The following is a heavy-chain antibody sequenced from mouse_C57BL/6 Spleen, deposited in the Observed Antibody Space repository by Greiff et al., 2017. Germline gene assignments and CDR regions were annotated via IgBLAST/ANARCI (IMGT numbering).Heavy chain of an antibody. J-gene: IGHJ4*01. CDR3: ARSPYGYYYAIAY. CDR1: GYTFSDYY. CDR2: INPNNGGI. Sequence: EVQLQESGPGLVKPGASVKISCTASGYTFSDYYMNWVKQTQGKSLEWIGDINPNNGGISYAQKLKGKATMSVDNSSSTAYLQLRSLTSEDSAVSYCARSPYGYYYAIAYWGQGTSVTVSS. D-gene: IGHD2-2*01. V-gene: IGHV1-26*01.